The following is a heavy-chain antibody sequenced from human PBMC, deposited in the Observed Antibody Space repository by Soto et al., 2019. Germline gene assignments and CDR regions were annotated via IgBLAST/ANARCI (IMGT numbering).Heavy chain of an antibody. J-gene: IGHJ3*02. CDR2: IYYSGTT. V-gene: IGHV4-59*01. Sequence: QVQLQESGPGLVKPSETLSLSCTVSGGSIVSYYWSWIRQPPGEGLEWIGYIYYSGTTKYNPSLDSRVTISVDTPKKQFYLKPNSLTAADTAINYWARPHADHSTFAFQIWGQGTIVTVSS. CDR3: ARPHADHSTFAFQI. CDR1: GGSIVSYY.